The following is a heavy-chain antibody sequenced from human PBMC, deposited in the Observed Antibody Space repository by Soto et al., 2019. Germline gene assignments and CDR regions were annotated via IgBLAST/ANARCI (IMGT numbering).Heavy chain of an antibody. J-gene: IGHJ4*02. CDR2: INAGNGDT. Sequence: GASVKVSCKTSGYTFSMHAIHWVRQAPGQGLEWMGWINAGNGDTKYSENFQDRVAITRDAYASAAYMEVRSLRSEDTAIYYCARDEGGWNSIGGGFVKFILDYWGQGSVVTVSS. D-gene: IGHD1-7*01. CDR3: ARDEGGWNSIGGGFVKFILDY. V-gene: IGHV1-3*01. CDR1: GYTFSMHA.